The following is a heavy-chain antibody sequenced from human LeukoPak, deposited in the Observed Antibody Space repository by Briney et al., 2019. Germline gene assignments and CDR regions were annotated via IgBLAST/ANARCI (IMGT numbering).Heavy chain of an antibody. CDR1: GFTFSIYA. V-gene: IGHV3-30*04. CDR2: ISYDGSNK. CDR3: ARDRSPIVVVPAAIWIGWFDP. J-gene: IGHJ5*02. D-gene: IGHD2-2*01. Sequence: GRSLRLSCAASGFTFSIYAMHWVRQAPGKGLEWVAVISYDGSNKYYADSVKGRFTISRDNSKNTLYLQMNSLRAEDTAVYYCARDRSPIVVVPAAIWIGWFDPWGQGTLVTVSS.